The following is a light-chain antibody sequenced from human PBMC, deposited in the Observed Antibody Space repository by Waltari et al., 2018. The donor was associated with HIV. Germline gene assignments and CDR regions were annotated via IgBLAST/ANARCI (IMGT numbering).Light chain of an antibody. V-gene: IGKV1-5*03. J-gene: IGKJ1*01. CDR1: QSIGVW. CDR3: QEYTTYLGT. Sequence: DLQMTQSPSTLSASVGDTVTLTCRASQSIGVWLAWYQQKPGKAPKFLSSKASSLESGVPSRFSGSGAATEFTLTISSLQPDDFATYFCQEYTTYLGTFGQGSKVEIK. CDR2: KAS.